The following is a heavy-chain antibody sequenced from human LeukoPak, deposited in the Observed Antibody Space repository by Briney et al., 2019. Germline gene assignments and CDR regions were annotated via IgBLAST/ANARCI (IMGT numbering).Heavy chain of an antibody. V-gene: IGHV1-3*03. CDR2: INAGNGNT. CDR1: GYTFTSYA. CDR3: AREPHLPHSSSWYLSRGYFDY. J-gene: IGHJ4*02. D-gene: IGHD6-13*01. Sequence: GASVKVSCKASGYTFTSYAMHWVRQAPGQRLEWMGWINAGNGNTKYSQEFQGRVTITRDTSASTAYMELSSLRSEDTAVYYCAREPHLPHSSSWYLSRGYFDYWGQGTLVTVSS.